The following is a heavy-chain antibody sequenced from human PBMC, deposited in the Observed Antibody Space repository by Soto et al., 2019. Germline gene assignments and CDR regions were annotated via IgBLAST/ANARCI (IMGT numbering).Heavy chain of an antibody. CDR1: GFTFSSFW. CDR3: ARSYCSGVSCYSDGPDY. V-gene: IGHV3-74*01. Sequence: EVQLVESGGGLVQPGVSLRLSCAASGFTFSSFWMHWVRQPPGNGLVWVSHIDSDGSYTRYADSVKGRVTISRDNAKNQLYQQMNSLRAEDTAVYYCARSYCSGVSCYSDGPDYWGQGNLVTVSS. CDR2: IDSDGSYT. J-gene: IGHJ4*02. D-gene: IGHD2-15*01.